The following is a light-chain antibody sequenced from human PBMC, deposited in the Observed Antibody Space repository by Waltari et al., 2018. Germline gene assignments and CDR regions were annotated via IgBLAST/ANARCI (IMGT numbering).Light chain of an antibody. CDR3: QQYNAFSP. CDR2: QAS. V-gene: IGKV1-5*03. Sequence: IQMTQSPSTLSASVGDRVTLTFRASQSVHIWMAWYQQQPGKAPKLLISQASRLETGVPARFSGSGSGTDFTLTINSLQPDDFATYYCQQYNAFSPFGQGTKLEI. CDR1: QSVHIW. J-gene: IGKJ2*01.